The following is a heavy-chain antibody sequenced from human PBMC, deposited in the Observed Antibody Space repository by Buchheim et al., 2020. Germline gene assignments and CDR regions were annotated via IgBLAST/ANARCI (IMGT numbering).Heavy chain of an antibody. Sequence: QVQLVESGGGVVQPGRSLRLSCAASGFTFSSYAMHWVRQAPGKGLEWVAVISYDGSNKYYADSVKGRFTISRDNSKNTLYLQMNSLRAEDTAVYYCARDLLSDFWSGYRIYYYYYGMDVWGQGTT. D-gene: IGHD3-3*01. CDR2: ISYDGSNK. J-gene: IGHJ6*02. CDR1: GFTFSSYA. CDR3: ARDLLSDFWSGYRIYYYYYGMDV. V-gene: IGHV3-30*04.